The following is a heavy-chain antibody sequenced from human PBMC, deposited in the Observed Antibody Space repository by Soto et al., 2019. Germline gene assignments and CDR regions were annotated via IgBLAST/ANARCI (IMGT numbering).Heavy chain of an antibody. V-gene: IGHV3-7*03. D-gene: IGHD2-21*01. J-gene: IGHJ4*02. CDR3: ARRSSGILTTAWAPLDW. CDR1: GFTFSTYW. CDR2: IKQDGSEK. Sequence: EVQLVESGGGLVQPGESLRVSCEASGFTFSTYWMTWVRQAPGKGLEWVANIKQDGSEKFYVGSVRGRFTISRDNAKNSMYLQMNSLRADDTAVYYCARRSSGILTTAWAPLDWWGQGTLVTVSS.